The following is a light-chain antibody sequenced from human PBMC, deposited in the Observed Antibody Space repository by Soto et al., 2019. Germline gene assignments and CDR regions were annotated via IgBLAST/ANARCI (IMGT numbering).Light chain of an antibody. CDR3: QQYGSSPRFT. Sequence: EMVLTQSPGTLSLSPGERATLSCRASQSVSSSYLAWYQQKPGQAPRLLIYGASSRATGIPDRFSGSGSGTDFTLTISRLEPEDFAVYYCQQYGSSPRFTFGPVTKVYIK. CDR2: GAS. V-gene: IGKV3-20*01. CDR1: QSVSSSY. J-gene: IGKJ3*01.